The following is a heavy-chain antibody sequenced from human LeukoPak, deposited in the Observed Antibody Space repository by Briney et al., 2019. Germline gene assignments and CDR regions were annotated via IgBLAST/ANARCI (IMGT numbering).Heavy chain of an antibody. D-gene: IGHD3-22*01. CDR3: AKRGVVIRVILVGFHKEAYYFDS. V-gene: IGHV3-23*01. Sequence: GGSLRLSCAVSGIALSNYGMSWVRQAPGKGLGWVAGITGSGGSTNYADSVKGRFTISRDNPKNTLYLQMNSLRAEDTAVYFCAKRGVVIRVILVGFHKEAYYFDSWGQGALVTVSS. CDR2: ITGSGGST. CDR1: GIALSNYG. J-gene: IGHJ4*02.